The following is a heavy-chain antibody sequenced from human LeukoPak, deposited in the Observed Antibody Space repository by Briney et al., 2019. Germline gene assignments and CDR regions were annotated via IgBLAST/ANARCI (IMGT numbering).Heavy chain of an antibody. D-gene: IGHD6-19*01. CDR3: AKSVEAAVAGAIDY. CDR2: ISWNSGSI. V-gene: IGHV3-9*01. Sequence: GRSLRLSCAASGFTIDDYAMHWVRQAPGKGLEWVSGISWNSGSIGYADSVKGQFTISRDNAKNSLYLQMNSLRAEDTALYYCAKSVEAAVAGAIDYWGQGTLVTVSS. J-gene: IGHJ4*02. CDR1: GFTIDDYA.